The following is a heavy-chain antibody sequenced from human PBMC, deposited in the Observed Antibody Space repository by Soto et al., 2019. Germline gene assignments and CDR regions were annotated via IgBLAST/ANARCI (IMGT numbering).Heavy chain of an antibody. Sequence: LSLTCSVSVDSISSVDYFWAWIRQPPGQALEYIGYIYKSATTYYNPSFESRVAISLDTSKSQFSLNVTSVTAADTAVYFCARGRYCLTGRCFPNWFDSWGQGTLVTVSS. V-gene: IGHV4-30-4*01. D-gene: IGHD2-15*01. CDR1: VDSISSVDYF. CDR3: ARGRYCLTGRCFPNWFDS. CDR2: IYKSATT. J-gene: IGHJ5*01.